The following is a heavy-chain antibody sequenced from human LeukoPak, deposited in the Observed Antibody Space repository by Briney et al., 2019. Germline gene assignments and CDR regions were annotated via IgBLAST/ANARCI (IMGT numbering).Heavy chain of an antibody. CDR2: ISYDGINK. J-gene: IGHJ6*02. CDR3: VKSYGSSHYYYYGLDV. D-gene: IGHD3-10*01. V-gene: IGHV3-30*18. CDR1: GFTVSSNY. Sequence: PGGSLRLSCAASGFTVSSNYMSWVRQAPGKGLEWVAVISYDGINKYSADSVKGRFTVSRDNSKNTLSLQMNSLRPEDTAMYYCVKSYGSSHYYYYGLDVWGQGTTVTVSS.